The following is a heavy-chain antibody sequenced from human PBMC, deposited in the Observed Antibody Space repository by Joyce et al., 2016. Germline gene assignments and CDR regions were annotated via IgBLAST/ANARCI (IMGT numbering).Heavy chain of an antibody. D-gene: IGHD5-12*01. V-gene: IGHV1-69*12. J-gene: IGHJ4*02. CDR2: IIPISGTA. CDR3: ARGGSGYSFDS. Sequence: QVQLVQSGAEMKKPGSSVKVSCKASGVTFSSYGISWLRQAPGQGLEWMGEIIPISGTANYAQKFQGRVTSTADESTTTAYMDLSSLRSEDTAVYFCARGGSGYSFDSWGQGTLVTVSS. CDR1: GVTFSSYG.